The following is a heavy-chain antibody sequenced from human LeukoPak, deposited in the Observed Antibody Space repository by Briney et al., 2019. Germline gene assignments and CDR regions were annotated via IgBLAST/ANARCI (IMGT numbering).Heavy chain of an antibody. J-gene: IGHJ4*02. CDR3: AREEQWLQLDY. V-gene: IGHV3-33*01. CDR2: IWYDGSNK. Sequence: PGGSLRLSCAASGFTFSSYGMHWVRQAPGKGLEWVAVIWYDGSNKYYADSVKGRFTISRDNSKNTLYLQMNSLRAEDTAVYYCAREEQWLQLDYWGQGTLVTVSS. CDR1: GFTFSSYG. D-gene: IGHD6-19*01.